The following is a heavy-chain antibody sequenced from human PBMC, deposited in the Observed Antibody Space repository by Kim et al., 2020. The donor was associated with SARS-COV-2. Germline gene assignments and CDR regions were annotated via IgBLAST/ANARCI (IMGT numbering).Heavy chain of an antibody. CDR1: GFTFSTYW. CDR2: INQGGTEK. D-gene: IGHD4-17*01. J-gene: IGHJ4*02. V-gene: IGHV3-7*01. Sequence: GGSLRLSCAASGFTFSTYWMTWVRQAPGKGLEWVANINQGGTEKYYVGSVKGRFTISRDNAKNSLFLDVNSLRVEDTAVYYCARTHYGDYVWGQGTLVTV. CDR3: ARTHYGDYV.